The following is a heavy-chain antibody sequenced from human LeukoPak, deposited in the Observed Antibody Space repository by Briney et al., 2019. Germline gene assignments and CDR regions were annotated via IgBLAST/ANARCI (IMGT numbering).Heavy chain of an antibody. CDR1: GFTFSDYS. Sequence: GGSLRLSCPASGFTFSDYSMSWVRQAPGKRLEWVSSISSSSDYIYYADSVKGRFTISRDNARNSLYLQMNSLRAEDTAVYYCARSRSVSNYKGMDVWGQGTTVTVSS. D-gene: IGHD5/OR15-5a*01. J-gene: IGHJ6*02. V-gene: IGHV3-21*01. CDR2: ISSSSDYI. CDR3: ARSRSVSNYKGMDV.